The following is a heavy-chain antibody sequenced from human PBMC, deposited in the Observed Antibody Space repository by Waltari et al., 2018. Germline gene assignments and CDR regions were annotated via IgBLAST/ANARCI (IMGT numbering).Heavy chain of an antibody. J-gene: IGHJ4*02. V-gene: IGHV4-39*01. CDR2: IYYSGST. D-gene: IGHD1-26*01. CDR3: ARLDSRSGSYYFDY. Sequence: PPGKELEWIGNIYYSGSTYYNPSLKSRVTTYIDTSKNQFSLKLSSVTAADTAVYFCARLDSRSGSYYFDYWGQGTLVTVSS.